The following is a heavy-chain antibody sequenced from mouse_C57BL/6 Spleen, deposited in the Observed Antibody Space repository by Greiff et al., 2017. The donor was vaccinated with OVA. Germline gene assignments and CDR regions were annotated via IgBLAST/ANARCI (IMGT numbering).Heavy chain of an antibody. J-gene: IGHJ1*03. V-gene: IGHV1-55*01. CDR2: IYPGRGCP. CDR3: AREGDDYDYWYFDV. D-gene: IGHD2-4*01. Sequence: VQLQQPGAELVKPGASVKMSCKASGYTFTSYWITWVKQRPGQGLEWIGDIYPGRGCPNYHEKFKSKATLTVDTSSSTAYMQLSSLTSEDSAVYYCAREGDDYDYWYFDVWGKGTTVTGSS. CDR1: GYTFTSYW.